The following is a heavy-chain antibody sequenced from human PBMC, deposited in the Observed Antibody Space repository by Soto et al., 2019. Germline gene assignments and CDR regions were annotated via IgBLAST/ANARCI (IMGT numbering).Heavy chain of an antibody. Sequence: QVQLVESGGGVVQPGRSLRLSCAASGFTFSSYGMHWVRQAPGKGLEWVAVIWYDGSNKYYADSVKGRFTISRDNSKNTLYLQMNSLRAEDTAVYYCASSPGDYDRSGHTGGAFDIWGQGTMVTVSS. CDR3: ASSPGDYDRSGHTGGAFDI. J-gene: IGHJ3*02. CDR1: GFTFSSYG. CDR2: IWYDGSNK. D-gene: IGHD3-22*01. V-gene: IGHV3-33*01.